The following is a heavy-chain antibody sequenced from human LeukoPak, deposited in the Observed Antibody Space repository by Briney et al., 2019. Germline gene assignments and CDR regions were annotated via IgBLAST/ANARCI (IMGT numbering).Heavy chain of an antibody. D-gene: IGHD6-19*01. Sequence: GGSLRLSCAASGFSFNNYWMTWVRQAPGKGLEWVSAISGSGGSTYYADSVKGRFTISRDNSKNTLYLQMNSLRAEDTAVYYCAKGERLRVYSSGWLSNWGQGTLVTVYS. J-gene: IGHJ4*02. CDR1: GFSFNNYW. V-gene: IGHV3-23*01. CDR2: ISGSGGST. CDR3: AKGERLRVYSSGWLSN.